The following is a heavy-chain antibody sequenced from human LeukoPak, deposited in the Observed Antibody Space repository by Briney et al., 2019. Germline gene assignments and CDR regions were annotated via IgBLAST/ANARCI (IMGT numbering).Heavy chain of an antibody. CDR2: INADNGNT. D-gene: IGHD1-26*01. CDR1: GYTFTSYV. J-gene: IGHJ4*02. CDR3: ARASGSGSYYED. Sequence: ASVTVSFKASGYTFTSYVMHWVRQAPGQRLEWMGWINADNGNTKYSQKFQGRVTMTRDTSASTAYMELSSLRSEDTAVYYCARASGSGSYYEDWGQGTLVTVSS. V-gene: IGHV1-3*01.